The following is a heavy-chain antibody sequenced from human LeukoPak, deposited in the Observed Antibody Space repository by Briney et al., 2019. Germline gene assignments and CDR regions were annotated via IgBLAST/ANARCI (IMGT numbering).Heavy chain of an antibody. CDR2: MSYDEGTK. CDR3: ARGGAYCRGDCPLDAFDP. Sequence: GGSLRLSCAASGFTFSTYAMHWVRQAPGKGLEWVAHMSYDEGTKYYADSVKGRFTISRDNSKNTLYLQMNSLRAKDTAFYYCARGGAYCRGDCPLDAFDPWGQGTMVTVSS. V-gene: IGHV3-30-3*01. CDR1: GFTFSTYA. D-gene: IGHD2-21*02. J-gene: IGHJ3*01.